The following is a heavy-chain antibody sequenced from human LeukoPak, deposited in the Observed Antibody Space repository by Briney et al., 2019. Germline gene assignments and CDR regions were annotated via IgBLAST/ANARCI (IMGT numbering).Heavy chain of an antibody. CDR2: INPNSGGT. CDR3: ARDYGDYDRGAFDI. D-gene: IGHD4-17*01. J-gene: IGHJ3*02. V-gene: IGHV1-2*02. CDR1: GYTFTGYY. Sequence: ASVKVSCKASGYTFTGYYMHWVRQAPGQGLEWMGWINPNSGGTNYAQKFQGRVTMTRDTSISTAYMELSRLRSDDTAVYYCARDYGDYDRGAFDIWGQGTMVTVSS.